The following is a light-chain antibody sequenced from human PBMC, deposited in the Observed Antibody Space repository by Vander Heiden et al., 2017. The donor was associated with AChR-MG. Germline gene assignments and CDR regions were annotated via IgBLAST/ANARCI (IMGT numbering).Light chain of an antibody. CDR2: DVS. J-gene: IGLJ1*01. CDR3: CSYAGSYTYV. CDR1: DGDAGKYNY. Sequence: QYALTQPRSVSGSPGHSVTISCTGSDGDAGKYNYVSWYQHHPAKAPKLIIFDVSKRPSGVPDRFSGSKSGNTASLTISGLLAEDEADYHCCSYAGSYTYVFGSGTKVTVL. V-gene: IGLV2-11*01.